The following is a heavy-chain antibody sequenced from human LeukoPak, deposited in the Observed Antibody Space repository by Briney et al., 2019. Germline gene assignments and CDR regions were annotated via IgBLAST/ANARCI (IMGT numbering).Heavy chain of an antibody. CDR2: IISSSSYI. CDR1: GFTFSSYS. V-gene: IGHV3-21*01. J-gene: IGHJ4*02. D-gene: IGHD2-2*01. Sequence: GGSLRLSCAASGFTFSSYSMNWVRQAPGKGLEWVSSIISSSSYIYYADSVKGRFTISRDNAKNSLYLQMNSLRAEDTAVYYCARMRSSTSCSYFDYWGQGTLVTVSS. CDR3: ARMRSSTSCSYFDY.